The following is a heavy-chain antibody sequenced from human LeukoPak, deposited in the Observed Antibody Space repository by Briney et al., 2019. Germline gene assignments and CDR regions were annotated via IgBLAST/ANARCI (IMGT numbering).Heavy chain of an antibody. CDR1: GFTFSSYG. D-gene: IGHD4-17*01. J-gene: IGHJ4*02. V-gene: IGHV3-33*06. CDR2: IWYDGSNK. CDR3: AKGDDYGDYGGPFDY. Sequence: PGGSLRLSCAASGFTFSSYGMPWVRQAPGKGLEWVAVIWYDGSNKYYADSVKGRFTISRDNSKNTLYLQMNSLRAEDTAVYYCAKGDDYGDYGGPFDYWGQGTLVTVSS.